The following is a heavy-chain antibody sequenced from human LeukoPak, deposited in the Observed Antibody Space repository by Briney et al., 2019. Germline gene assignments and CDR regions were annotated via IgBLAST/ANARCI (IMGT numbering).Heavy chain of an antibody. CDR3: AKVANYYDSSGHNDY. J-gene: IGHJ4*02. V-gene: IGHV3-23*01. CDR2: ISGSGGVT. CDR1: GFTFSSYS. D-gene: IGHD3-22*01. Sequence: PGGSLRLSCAASGFTFSSYSMNWVRQAPGKGLQWASTISGSGGVTYYTDSVKGRFTISRDNSKNTLYLQMNSLRAEDTAVYFCAKVANYYDSSGHNDYWGQGTLVTVSS.